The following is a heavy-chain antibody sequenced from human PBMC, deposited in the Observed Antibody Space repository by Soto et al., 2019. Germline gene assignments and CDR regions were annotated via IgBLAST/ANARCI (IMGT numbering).Heavy chain of an antibody. CDR2: ISWNSDIR. D-gene: IGHD3-3*01. Sequence: EGQLVESGGGLAQPGRSLRLSCAASGFSFEDAVMHWVRQAPGKGLEWVSGISWNSDIRAYADSVKGRFTISRDNAKDSVYLQMSSLRAEDTALYYCAKYMAHYDFWGNNERALDVWGQGTTVIVSS. J-gene: IGHJ6*02. CDR3: AKYMAHYDFWGNNERALDV. V-gene: IGHV3-9*01. CDR1: GFSFEDAV.